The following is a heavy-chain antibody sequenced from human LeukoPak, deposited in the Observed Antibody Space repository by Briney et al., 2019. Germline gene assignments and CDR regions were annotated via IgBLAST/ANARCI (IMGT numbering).Heavy chain of an antibody. J-gene: IGHJ4*02. Sequence: PSETLSLTCAVYGGSFSGYYWSWIRQPPGKGLEWIGEINHSGSTNYNPSLKSRVTISVDTSKNQFSLKLSSVTAADAAVYYCARWEGEMVEGFDYWGQGTLVTVSS. CDR2: INHSGST. V-gene: IGHV4-34*01. CDR1: GGSFSGYY. D-gene: IGHD5-24*01. CDR3: ARWEGEMVEGFDY.